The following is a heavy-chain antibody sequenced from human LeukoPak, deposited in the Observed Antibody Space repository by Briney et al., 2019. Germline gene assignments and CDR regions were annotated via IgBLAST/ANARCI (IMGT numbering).Heavy chain of an antibody. CDR3: ARGYLADDY. CDR1: GGSISSGGYS. CDR2: IYHSGST. J-gene: IGHJ4*02. V-gene: IGHV4-30-2*01. D-gene: IGHD6-19*01. Sequence: SQTLSLTCAVSGGSISSGGYSWSWTRQPPGKGLEWIGYIYHSGSTYYNPSLKSRVTISVDRSKNQFSLKLSSVTAADTAVYYCARGYLADDYWGQGTLVTVSS.